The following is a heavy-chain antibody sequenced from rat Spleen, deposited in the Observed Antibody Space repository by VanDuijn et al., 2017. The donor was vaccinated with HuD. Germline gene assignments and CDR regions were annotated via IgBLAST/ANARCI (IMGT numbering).Heavy chain of an antibody. CDR3: ARDDRETYAHFDH. V-gene: IGHV2-43*01. D-gene: IGHD1-6*01. CDR1: GFSLTSYH. Sequence: QVQLKESGPGLVQPSQTLSLTCTVSGFSLTSYHVSWVRQPPGKGLEWMGVIWSGGSTAYNSLLKSRLSIPRDSSESQVFLEMNSRQTEDTAPYYCARDDRETYAHFDHWGQGVMVTVSS. CDR2: IWSGGST. J-gene: IGHJ2*01.